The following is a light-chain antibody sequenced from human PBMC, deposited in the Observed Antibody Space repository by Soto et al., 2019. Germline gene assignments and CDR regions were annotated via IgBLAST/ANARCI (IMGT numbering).Light chain of an antibody. V-gene: IGKV1-39*01. Sequence: DIQMTQSPSSLSASAGDRVTITCRASQGVSSHLNWYQQKPGKAPKLLIYGASSLQSGVPSSFSGSRSGTDFTLTINSRQPEDFAIYYCQQGYRTPQTFGQGTKVEIK. J-gene: IGKJ1*01. CDR1: QGVSSH. CDR3: QQGYRTPQT. CDR2: GAS.